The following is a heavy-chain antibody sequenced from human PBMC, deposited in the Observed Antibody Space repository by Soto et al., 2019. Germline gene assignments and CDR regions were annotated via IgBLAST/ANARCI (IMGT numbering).Heavy chain of an antibody. D-gene: IGHD6-19*01. CDR2: IIPIFGTA. CDR3: ARVRIAVAGTLSYYYGMDV. J-gene: IGHJ6*02. Sequence: ASVKVSCKASGGTFSSYAISWVRQAPGQGLEWMGGIIPIFGTANYAQKFQGRVTITADESTSTAYMELSSLRSEDTAVYYCARVRIAVAGTLSYYYGMDVWGQGTTVTVSS. CDR1: GGTFSSYA. V-gene: IGHV1-69*13.